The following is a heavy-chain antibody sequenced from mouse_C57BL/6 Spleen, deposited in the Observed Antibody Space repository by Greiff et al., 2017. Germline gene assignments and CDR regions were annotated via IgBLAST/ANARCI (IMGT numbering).Heavy chain of an antibody. CDR1: GYTFTDYN. Sequence: EVQLQQSGPELVKPGASVKMSCKASGYTFTDYNMHWVKQSHGKSLEWIGYINPNNGGTSYNQKFKGKATLTVNKSSSTAYMELRSLTSEDSAVYYCARPRYGSSYGYFDYWGQGTTLTVSS. V-gene: IGHV1-22*01. D-gene: IGHD1-1*01. CDR2: INPNNGGT. CDR3: ARPRYGSSYGYFDY. J-gene: IGHJ2*01.